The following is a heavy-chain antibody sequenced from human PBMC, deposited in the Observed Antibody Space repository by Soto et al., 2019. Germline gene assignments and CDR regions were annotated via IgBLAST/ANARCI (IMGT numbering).Heavy chain of an antibody. Sequence: QVHLQESGPGLVKPSETLSLTCTVSGGAISTYYWTWIRQPAGKGRGWIGRIYSSWSPKYKPSLPRRATLSLDTSNSQFSLRLTSVTAADTAVYYCARGQRFSDWFDPWGQGTLVTVSS. CDR2: IYSSWSP. J-gene: IGHJ5*02. V-gene: IGHV4-4*07. D-gene: IGHD3-3*01. CDR3: ARGQRFSDWFDP. CDR1: GGAISTYY.